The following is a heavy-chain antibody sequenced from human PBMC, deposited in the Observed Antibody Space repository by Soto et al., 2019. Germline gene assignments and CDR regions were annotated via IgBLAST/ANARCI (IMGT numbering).Heavy chain of an antibody. CDR2: INHSGST. CDR1: GGSFSGYY. V-gene: IGHV4-34*01. D-gene: IGHD6-19*01. Sequence: PSETLFLTCAVYGGSFSGYYWSWIRQPPGKGLEWIGEINHSGSTNYNPSLKSRVTISVDTSKNQFSLKLSSVTAADTAVYYCARVAGYSSGWYYYYYGMDVWGQGTTVTVS. J-gene: IGHJ6*02. CDR3: ARVAGYSSGWYYYYYGMDV.